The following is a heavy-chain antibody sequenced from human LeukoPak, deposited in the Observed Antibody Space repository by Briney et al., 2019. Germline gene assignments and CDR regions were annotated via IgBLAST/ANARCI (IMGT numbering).Heavy chain of an antibody. J-gene: IGHJ4*02. V-gene: IGHV3-33*01. CDR3: ARDRGNDYFDS. CDR1: GVSLSSHG. Sequence: GGSLRLSCVVSGVSLSSHGMHWVRQAPGKRLEWLTFTWSDGRSEYYADSVKGRFSVSRDNSKNTVYLQIDSLRVEDTAVYYCARDRGNDYFDSWGQGTLATVSS. CDR2: TWSDGRSE.